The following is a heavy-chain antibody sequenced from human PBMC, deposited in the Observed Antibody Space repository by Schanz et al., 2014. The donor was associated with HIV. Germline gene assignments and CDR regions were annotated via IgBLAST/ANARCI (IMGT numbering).Heavy chain of an antibody. D-gene: IGHD5-18*01. Sequence: AQLVESGGGVVQPGRSLRLSCAASGFTFSSYAMNWVRQAPGKGLEYVATISGGGRDKYYADSVRGRVTISRDNPKNTLYLQIDSLRVEDTAMYYCAKDRNGYNQPIESWGHGTLVSVSS. J-gene: IGHJ5*01. CDR2: ISGGGRDK. CDR3: AKDRNGYNQPIES. V-gene: IGHV3-23*04. CDR1: GFTFSSYA.